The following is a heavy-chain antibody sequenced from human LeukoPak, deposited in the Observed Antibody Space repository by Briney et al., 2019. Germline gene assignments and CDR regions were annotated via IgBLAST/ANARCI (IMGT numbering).Heavy chain of an antibody. CDR3: VNLGYSD. Sequence: PGGVLRHSCAASAFTFSTYGMHWVRQAPGKGLEWVATIKNDGSDKYYVDSVKGRFTLSRDNAKNSVYLQMNSLRVEDTAVYYCVNLGYSDGGQGTLVTISS. V-gene: IGHV3-7*01. CDR2: IKNDGSDK. D-gene: IGHD5-12*01. J-gene: IGHJ4*02. CDR1: AFTFSTYG.